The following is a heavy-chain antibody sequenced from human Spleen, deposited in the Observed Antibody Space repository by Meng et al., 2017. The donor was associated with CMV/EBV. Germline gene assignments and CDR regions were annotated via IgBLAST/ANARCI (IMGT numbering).Heavy chain of an antibody. Sequence: ASVKVSCKASGYTFTAHYFHWVRQAPGQGLEWMGWIHPHRGDTNYAQQFQGRVTLTRDTSINTGYMELTRLTSDDTAVYYCARMGIVLQNYYYYYGMDVWGQGTTVTVSS. CDR1: GYTFTAHY. CDR3: ARMGIVLQNYYYYYGMDV. D-gene: IGHD2/OR15-2a*01. CDR2: IHPHRGDT. J-gene: IGHJ6*02. V-gene: IGHV1-2*02.